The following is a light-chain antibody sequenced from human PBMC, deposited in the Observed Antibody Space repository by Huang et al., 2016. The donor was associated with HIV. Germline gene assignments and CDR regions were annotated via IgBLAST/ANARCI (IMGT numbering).Light chain of an antibody. CDR2: KAA. Sequence: DIQMTQSPSTLSASIGDIVTITCRASQTITWWLDLYQQNPGKAPKVLIYKAASFESGVPSRFIGSGSGTEFTLTISSLQPDDFATYYCQQYNAYPLTFGQGTKVEI. CDR1: QTITWW. CDR3: QQYNAYPLT. J-gene: IGKJ1*01. V-gene: IGKV1-5*03.